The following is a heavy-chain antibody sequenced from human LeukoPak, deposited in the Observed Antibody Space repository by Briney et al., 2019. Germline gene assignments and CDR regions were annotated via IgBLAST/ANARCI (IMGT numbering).Heavy chain of an antibody. CDR2: VSHSGGT. V-gene: IGHV4-38-2*01. Sequence: SETLSLTCAVSGYSITIGYLWGWIRPPPGNGLEWIGSVSHSGGTYYNPSLRSRVTISIDTSKNHFSLSLSSVTAADTAVYYCSRAGLAAADTRYWGQGTLVTVSS. CDR1: GYSITIGYL. J-gene: IGHJ4*02. CDR3: SRAGLAAADTRY. D-gene: IGHD6-13*01.